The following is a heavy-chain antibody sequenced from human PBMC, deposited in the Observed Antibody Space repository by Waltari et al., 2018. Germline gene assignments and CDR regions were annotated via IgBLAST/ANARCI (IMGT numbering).Heavy chain of an antibody. CDR2: ISYAGTT. CDR3: ATYIGASVGTAAFDV. J-gene: IGHJ3*01. D-gene: IGHD5-12*01. Sequence: ARFRQPPGQGLEWIGTISYAGTTYTNPSLRSRLTMSRDTSKNQLSLTLGSTTAADTAVYYCATYIGASVGTAAFDVWGQGTMVTVSS. V-gene: IGHV4-39*01.